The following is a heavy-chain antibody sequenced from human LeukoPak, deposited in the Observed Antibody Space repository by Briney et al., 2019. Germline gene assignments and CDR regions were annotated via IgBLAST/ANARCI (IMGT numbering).Heavy chain of an antibody. CDR1: GFTFSSYA. Sequence: AGGSLRLSRAASGFTFSSYAMNWVRLSAGKGLEWVSAITDNGNTTYYADSVQGRFTISRDNSKNTLYLQMSSLGVEDTAVYYCATLRLSDHFDYWGLGTLVTVSS. CDR2: ITDNGNTT. J-gene: IGHJ4*02. V-gene: IGHV3-23*05. CDR3: ATLRLSDHFDY. D-gene: IGHD2-15*01.